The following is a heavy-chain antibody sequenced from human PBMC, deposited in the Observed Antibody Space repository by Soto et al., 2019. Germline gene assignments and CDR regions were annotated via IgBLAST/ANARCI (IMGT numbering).Heavy chain of an antibody. V-gene: IGHV1-18*01. CDR1: GLTFSTLG. J-gene: IGHJ5*02. CDR2: TSAYNGNT. CDR3: ARVIGDGWFDP. Sequence: ASVKVSCKASGLTFSTLGISWARQVPGQGLEWMGWTSAYNGNTNYAQNFQGRVTMTTDTSTNTAYMELRSLSSDDTAVYYCARVIGDGWFDPWGQGTLVTVSS. D-gene: IGHD3-22*01.